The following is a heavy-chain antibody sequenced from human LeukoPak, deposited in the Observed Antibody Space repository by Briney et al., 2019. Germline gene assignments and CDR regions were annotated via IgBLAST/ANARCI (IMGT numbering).Heavy chain of an antibody. Sequence: GGSLRLSCTASGFTFSSYTMNWVRQAPGKGLEWVSHITASGTAMFYADSVKGRFTISRDNAKNSLYLQMSSLRDEDTAVYYCASSGSYRFDYWGQGTLVTVSS. V-gene: IGHV3-48*02. D-gene: IGHD1-26*01. J-gene: IGHJ4*02. CDR3: ASSGSYRFDY. CDR1: GFTFSSYT. CDR2: ITASGTAM.